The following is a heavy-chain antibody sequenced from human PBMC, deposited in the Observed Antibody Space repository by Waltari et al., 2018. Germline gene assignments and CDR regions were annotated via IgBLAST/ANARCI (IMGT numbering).Heavy chain of an antibody. Sequence: QVQLVQSGAEVTKPGAPVTASCKASGYTSPSYDLNWGRQATGQGLEWMGWMNPNSGNTGYAQKFQGRVTITRNTSISTAYMELSSLRSEDTAVYYCASQRWLQLGMDVWGQGTTVTVSS. CDR3: ASQRWLQLGMDV. CDR1: GYTSPSYD. J-gene: IGHJ6*02. D-gene: IGHD5-12*01. CDR2: MNPNSGNT. V-gene: IGHV1-8*03.